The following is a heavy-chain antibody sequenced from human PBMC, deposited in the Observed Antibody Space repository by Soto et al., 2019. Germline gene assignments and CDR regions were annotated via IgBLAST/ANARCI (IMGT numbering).Heavy chain of an antibody. V-gene: IGHV4-39*01. CDR3: ARRRSGVAAAGSRFDY. CDR2: IYYSGST. CDR1: GGSISSSSYY. J-gene: IGHJ4*02. Sequence: SETLSLTCTVSGGSISSSSYYWGWIRQPPGKGLEWIGSIYYSGSTYYNPSLKSRVTISVDTSKNQFSLKLSSVTAADTAVYYCARRRSGVAAAGSRFDYWGQGTLVTVSS. D-gene: IGHD6-13*01.